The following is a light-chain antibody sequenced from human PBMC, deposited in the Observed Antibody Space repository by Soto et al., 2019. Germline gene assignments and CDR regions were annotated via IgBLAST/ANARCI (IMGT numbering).Light chain of an antibody. CDR3: GSYTSSSNYV. J-gene: IGLJ1*01. CDR1: IHYDF. CDR2: EVS. Sequence: QSALTQPASVSGSPGQSITISCTGYIHYDFVSWYQQHPGTAPKLVIYEVSNRPSGTSDRFSGSKSGHTASLPISGLQTEDEAVYDCGSYTSSSNYVFAAGTKVTIL. V-gene: IGLV2-14*01.